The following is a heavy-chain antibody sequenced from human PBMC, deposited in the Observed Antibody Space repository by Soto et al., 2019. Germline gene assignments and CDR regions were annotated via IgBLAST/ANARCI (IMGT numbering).Heavy chain of an antibody. Sequence: SGPTLVNPTQTLTLTCTFSGFSLSTSGVGVGWIRQPPGKALEWLALIYWDDDKRYSPSLKSRLTITKDTSKNQVVLTMTNMDPVDTATYYCARHVVVVAATTLNYFDYWGQGTLVTVSS. CDR2: IYWDDDK. J-gene: IGHJ4*02. CDR3: ARHVVVVAATTLNYFDY. CDR1: GFSLSTSGVG. D-gene: IGHD2-15*01. V-gene: IGHV2-5*02.